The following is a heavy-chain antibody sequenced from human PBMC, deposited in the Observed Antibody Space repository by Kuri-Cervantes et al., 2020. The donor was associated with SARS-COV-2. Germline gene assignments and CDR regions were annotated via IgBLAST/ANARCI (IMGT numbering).Heavy chain of an antibody. D-gene: IGHD1-26*01. CDR2: ISSSSSYI. J-gene: IGHJ5*02. CDR3: ARNSGSSP. Sequence: GESLKISCAASGFTFSSYSMNWVRQAPGKGLEWVSSISSSSSYIYYADSVRGRFTISRDNAKNSLYLQMNSLRAEDTAVYYCARNSGSSPWGQGTLVTDSS. V-gene: IGHV3-21*01. CDR1: GFTFSSYS.